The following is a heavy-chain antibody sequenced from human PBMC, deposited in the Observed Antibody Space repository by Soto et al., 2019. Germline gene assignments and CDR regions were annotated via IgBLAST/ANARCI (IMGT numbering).Heavy chain of an antibody. CDR1: GYTFTSYH. Sequence: ASVKVSCKASGYTFTSYHMHWVRQAPGQGLEWMGIIDPIVGSTSYARKFQGRVTMTRDTSTSTVYMELSSLRSEDTAVYYCARAEHYDSSGYYYPFDYWGQGTLVTVS. V-gene: IGHV1-46*01. J-gene: IGHJ4*02. D-gene: IGHD3-22*01. CDR2: IDPIVGST. CDR3: ARAEHYDSSGYYYPFDY.